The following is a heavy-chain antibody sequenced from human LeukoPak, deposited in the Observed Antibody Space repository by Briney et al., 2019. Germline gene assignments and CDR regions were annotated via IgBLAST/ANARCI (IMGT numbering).Heavy chain of an antibody. CDR3: VRPDRIFGVPAAFDA. J-gene: IGHJ3*01. D-gene: IGHD3-3*02. CDR2: IIPKYSAS. CDR1: GGSFSDYP. Sequence: GASVKVSCKASGGSFSDYPINWVRQAPGHGLEWLGGIIPKYSASNYAQAFQGRVTITADESTNTVYMEMSGLRPDDTAVYYCVRPDRIFGVPAAFDAWGQGTLVAVSS. V-gene: IGHV1-69*13.